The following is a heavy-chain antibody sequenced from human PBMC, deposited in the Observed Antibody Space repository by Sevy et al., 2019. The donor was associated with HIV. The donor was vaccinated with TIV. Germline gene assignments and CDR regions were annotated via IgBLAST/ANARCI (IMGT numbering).Heavy chain of an antibody. CDR3: ARGYCTGGSCSPGGF. CDR1: GYTFTSYI. D-gene: IGHD2-15*01. CDR2: ISPLNGDT. Sequence: ASVKVSCKTSGYTFTSYIISWVRQAPGQGLEWTGWISPLNGDTKYVQKFQGRVTMSIDTSTSTAYMDLRSLRSDDTAVYYCARGYCTGGSCSPGGFWGQGTLVTVSS. V-gene: IGHV1-18*01. J-gene: IGHJ4*02.